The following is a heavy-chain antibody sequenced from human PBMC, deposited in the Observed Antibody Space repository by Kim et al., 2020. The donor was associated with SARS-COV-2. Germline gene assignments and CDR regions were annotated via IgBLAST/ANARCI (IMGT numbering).Heavy chain of an antibody. CDR3: AKGDYGSGSHNYYYNMDV. D-gene: IGHD3-10*01. CDR1: GGIFKSYG. CDR2: IVPFFGTT. J-gene: IGHJ6*02. Sequence: SVKVSCKASGGIFKSYGFTWVRQAPGQGLEWMGGIVPFFGTTNYAQKFQGRLTITADESTRTAYMELSSLRSDDTAVYYCAKGDYGSGSHNYYYNMDVWGQGTTVTVSS. V-gene: IGHV1-69*13.